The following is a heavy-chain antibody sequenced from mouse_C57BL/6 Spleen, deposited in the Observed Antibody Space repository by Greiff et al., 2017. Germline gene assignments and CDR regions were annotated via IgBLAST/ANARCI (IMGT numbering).Heavy chain of an antibody. CDR3: TRCVTTTLDY. D-gene: IGHD2-12*01. J-gene: IGHJ2*01. V-gene: IGHV1-15*01. CDR2: IDPETGGT. Sequence: VKVVESGAELVRPGASVTLSCKASGYTFTDYEMHWVKQTPVHGLEWIGAIDPETGGTAYTQKFKGKAILTADKSSSTAYMELRSLTSEDSAVYYCTRCVTTTLDYWGQGTTLTVSS. CDR1: GYTFTDYE.